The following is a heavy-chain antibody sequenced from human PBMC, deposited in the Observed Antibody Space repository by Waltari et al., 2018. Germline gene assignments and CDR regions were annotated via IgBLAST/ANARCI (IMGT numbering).Heavy chain of an antibody. CDR2: INPNSGGT. V-gene: IGHV1-2*06. Sequence: QVQLVQSGAEVKKPGASVKVSCKASGYTFTGYYMHWVRQAPGQGLEWMGRINPNSGGTNYAQKFQGRVTMTRDTSISTAYMELSRLRSDDTAVYYCASSPRAAAGTESFDYWGQGTLVTVSS. J-gene: IGHJ4*02. CDR1: GYTFTGYY. CDR3: ASSPRAAAGTESFDY. D-gene: IGHD6-13*01.